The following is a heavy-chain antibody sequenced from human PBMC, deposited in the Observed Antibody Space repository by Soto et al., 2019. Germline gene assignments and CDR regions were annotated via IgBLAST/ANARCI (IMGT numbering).Heavy chain of an antibody. CDR1: GFTFSSYA. CDR2: ISYDGSNK. D-gene: IGHD4-17*01. V-gene: IGHV3-30-3*01. J-gene: IGHJ4*02. CDR3: ARDRRRTTVTRYMADFDY. Sequence: GGSLRLSCAASGFTFSSYAMHWVRQAPGKGLEWVAVISYDGSNKYYADSVKGRFTISRDNSKNTLYLQMNSLRAEDTAVYYCARDRRRTTVTRYMADFDYWSQGTLVTVSS.